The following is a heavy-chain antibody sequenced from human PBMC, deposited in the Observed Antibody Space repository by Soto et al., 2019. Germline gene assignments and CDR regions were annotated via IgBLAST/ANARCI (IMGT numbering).Heavy chain of an antibody. D-gene: IGHD1-26*01. Sequence: GASVKVSCKASGGTFSSYAISWVRQAPGQGLEWMGGIIPIFGTANYAQKFQGRVTITADESTSTAYMELSSLRSEDTAVYYCARRIASESSRGDYWGQGTMVTVSS. CDR1: GGTFSSYA. J-gene: IGHJ4*03. CDR2: IIPIFGTA. CDR3: ARRIASESSRGDY. V-gene: IGHV1-69*13.